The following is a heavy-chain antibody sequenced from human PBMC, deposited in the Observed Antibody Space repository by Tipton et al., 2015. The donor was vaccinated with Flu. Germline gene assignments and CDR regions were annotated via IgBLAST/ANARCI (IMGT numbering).Heavy chain of an antibody. D-gene: IGHD4-11*01. V-gene: IGHV4-4*08. CDR3: ARRDYSNYVSEPKNWFDP. CDR1: GGSISGYY. Sequence: LRLSCTVSGGSISGYYWSWIRQSPGKGLEWIAYIHSSGATKYNPSLESRVRISVETSESQFSLKLSSVTAADTAVYYCARRDYSNYVSEPKNWFDPWGQGALVTVSS. CDR2: IHSSGAT. J-gene: IGHJ5*02.